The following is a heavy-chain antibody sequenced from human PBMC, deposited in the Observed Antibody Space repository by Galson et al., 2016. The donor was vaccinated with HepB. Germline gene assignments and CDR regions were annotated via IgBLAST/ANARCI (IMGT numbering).Heavy chain of an antibody. J-gene: IGHJ4*02. CDR2: IYSGGTT. CDR1: GLNVTSDH. D-gene: IGHD3-10*01. V-gene: IGHV3-53*01. Sequence: SLRLSCAASGLNVTSDHMHWVRQAPGKGLEWISVIYSGGTTFYADSVKGRFTISRDISKNTIYLQMSSLRAEDTALYFCARGSYSRGHDWGQGTLVTVSS. CDR3: ARGSYSRGHD.